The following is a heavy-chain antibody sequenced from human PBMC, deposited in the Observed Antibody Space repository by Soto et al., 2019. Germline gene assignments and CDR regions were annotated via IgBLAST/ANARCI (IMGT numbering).Heavy chain of an antibody. CDR3: AIGLNGYLHYFDY. D-gene: IGHD5-18*01. Sequence: ASVKVSCKASGYTFTSYAMHWVRQAPGQRLEWMGWINAGNGNTKYSQKFQGRVTITRDTSASTVYMELSSLRSEDTAVYYCAIGLNGYLHYFDYWGQGTLVTVSS. CDR1: GYTFTSYA. V-gene: IGHV1-3*01. CDR2: INAGNGNT. J-gene: IGHJ4*02.